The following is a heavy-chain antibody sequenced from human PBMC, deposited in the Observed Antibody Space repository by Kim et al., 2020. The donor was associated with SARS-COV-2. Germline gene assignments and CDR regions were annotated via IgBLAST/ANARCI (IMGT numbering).Heavy chain of an antibody. V-gene: IGHV3-30*18. CDR1: GFSFSSYG. Sequence: GGSLRLSCAASGFSFSSYGMHWVRQAPGKGLEWVAFISYDGNNKVYADSVKGGFTISRDNSESTLYLQMNSLRPEDTAVYFCAKTIFGVVRTPFYYYYGLDVGGQGPRVTVSS. CDR2: ISYDGNNK. J-gene: IGHJ6*01. CDR3: AKTIFGVVRTPFYYYYGLDV. D-gene: IGHD3-3*01.